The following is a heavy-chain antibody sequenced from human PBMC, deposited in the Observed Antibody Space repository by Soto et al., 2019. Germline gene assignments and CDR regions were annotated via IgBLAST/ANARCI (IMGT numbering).Heavy chain of an antibody. CDR3: ARDLLRAAGSLGVPIGYGMDV. J-gene: IGHJ6*02. D-gene: IGHD6-13*01. CDR2: INPNSGGT. V-gene: IGHV1-2*04. Sequence: QVQLVQSGAEVKKPGASVKVSCKASGYTFTGYYMHWVRQAPGQGLEWMGWINPNSGGTNYAQKFQGWVTMTRDTSISTAYMELSRLRSDDTAVYYCARDLLRAAGSLGVPIGYGMDVWGQGTTVTVSS. CDR1: GYTFTGYY.